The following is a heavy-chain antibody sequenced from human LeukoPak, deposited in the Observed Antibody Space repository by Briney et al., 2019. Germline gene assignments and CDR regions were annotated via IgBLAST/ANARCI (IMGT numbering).Heavy chain of an antibody. CDR3: ALQGKYISGWYPLDY. V-gene: IGHV3-9*03. J-gene: IGHJ4*02. CDR1: GFTFDDYA. CDR2: ISWNSGSI. D-gene: IGHD6-19*01. Sequence: PGRSLRLSCAASGFTFDDYAMHWVRQAPGKGLEWVSGISWNSGSIGYADSVKGRFTISRDNAKNSLYLQMNSLRAEDMALYYCALQGKYISGWYPLDYWGQGTLATVSS.